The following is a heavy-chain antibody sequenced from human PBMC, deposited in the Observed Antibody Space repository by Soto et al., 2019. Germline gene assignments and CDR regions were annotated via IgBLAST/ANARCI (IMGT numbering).Heavy chain of an antibody. CDR2: ISGSGGST. J-gene: IGHJ4*02. CDR3: ARDRWVGIAAAGNFDY. D-gene: IGHD6-13*01. Sequence: GGSLRLSCAASGFTFSSYAMSWVRQAPGKGLEWVSAISGSGGSTYYADSVKGRFTISRDNSKNTLYLQMNSLRAEDTAVYYCARDRWVGIAAAGNFDYWGQGTLVTVSS. V-gene: IGHV3-23*01. CDR1: GFTFSSYA.